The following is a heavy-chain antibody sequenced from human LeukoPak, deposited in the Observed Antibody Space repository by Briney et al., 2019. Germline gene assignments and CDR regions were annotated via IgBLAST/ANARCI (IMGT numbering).Heavy chain of an antibody. CDR2: ISAYNGDT. CDR3: ARDDNSGSYQI. Sequence: GASVKVSCKASGYTFTNFGLSWVRQAPGQGLEWMGWISAYNGDTYYAQRFHGRVAMTTDTSTSTAYMELNRLRSDDTAVYYCARDDNSGSYQIWGQGTMVTVSS. CDR1: GYTFTNFG. J-gene: IGHJ3*02. V-gene: IGHV1-18*01. D-gene: IGHD1-26*01.